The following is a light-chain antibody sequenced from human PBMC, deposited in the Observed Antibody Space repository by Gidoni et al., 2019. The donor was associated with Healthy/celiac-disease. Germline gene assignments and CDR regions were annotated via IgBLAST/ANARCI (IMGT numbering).Light chain of an antibody. Sequence: DIQMTQSPSSLSASVGDRVTITCRASQSISSYLNWYQQKPGKAPKLLIDAASSLQSGVPSRGSGSGSGTDFTLTISSLQPEDFATYYCQQSYSTPLTFGGGTKVEIK. CDR1: QSISSY. CDR3: QQSYSTPLT. J-gene: IGKJ4*01. CDR2: AAS. V-gene: IGKV1-39*01.